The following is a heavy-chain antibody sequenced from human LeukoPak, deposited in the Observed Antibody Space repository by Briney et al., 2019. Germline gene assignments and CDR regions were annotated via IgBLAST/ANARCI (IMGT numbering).Heavy chain of an antibody. J-gene: IGHJ4*02. CDR1: GFTFDDYA. V-gene: IGHV3-43*02. CDR2: ISGDGGST. D-gene: IGHD1-26*01. Sequence: GGSLRLSCAASGFTFDDYAMHWVRQAPGKGLEWVSLISGDGGSTYYADSVKGRFTISRDNSKNSLYLQMNSLRTEDTASYYCAKGLVGARGYWGQGTLVTVSS. CDR3: AKGLVGARGY.